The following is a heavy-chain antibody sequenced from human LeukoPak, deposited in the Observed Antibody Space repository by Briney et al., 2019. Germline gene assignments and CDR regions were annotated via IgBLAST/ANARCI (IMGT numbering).Heavy chain of an antibody. CDR2: ISANNGDT. CDR3: AREYSSLTNAFDI. J-gene: IGHJ3*02. CDR1: GYTFTSCG. D-gene: IGHD6-6*01. V-gene: IGHV1-18*01. Sequence: ASVKVSCKASGYTFTSCGITWVRQAPGQGLEWMGWISANNGDTVYAQKLQDRVTMTIDTSTTTVYMELRSLRSDDTAVYYCAREYSSLTNAFDIWGQGTMVTVSS.